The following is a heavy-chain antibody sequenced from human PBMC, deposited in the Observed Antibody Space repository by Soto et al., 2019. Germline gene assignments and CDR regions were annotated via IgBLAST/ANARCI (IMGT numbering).Heavy chain of an antibody. CDR3: ARHAAGSVPFNY. D-gene: IGHD2-15*01. V-gene: IGHV5-10-1*01. CDR1: GYSFTSYW. CDR2: IDPSDSYN. Sequence: LGESLKISCKGSGYSFTSYWISWVRQMPGKGLEWMGRIDPSDSYNNYSPSFQGHVTISADKSISTAYLQWSSLKASDTAMYYCARHAAGSVPFNYWGQGTLVTVSS. J-gene: IGHJ4*02.